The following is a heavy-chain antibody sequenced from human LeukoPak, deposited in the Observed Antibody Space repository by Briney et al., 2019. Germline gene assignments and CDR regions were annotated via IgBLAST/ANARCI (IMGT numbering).Heavy chain of an antibody. Sequence: GGSLRLSCVTSGCTFSNYWFHWVRQVPGKGLEWISRISNDGRTTAYADSVKGRFTISRDNAQNTVYMQLNSLRDEDTAVYYCVRAIGTSVPGTEAWGQGTQVTVSS. CDR2: ISNDGRTT. CDR1: GCTFSNYW. D-gene: IGHD6-19*01. CDR3: VRAIGTSVPGTEA. J-gene: IGHJ5*02. V-gene: IGHV3-74*01.